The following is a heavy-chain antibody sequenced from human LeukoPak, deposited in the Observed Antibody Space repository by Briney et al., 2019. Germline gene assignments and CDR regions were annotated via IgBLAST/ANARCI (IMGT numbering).Heavy chain of an antibody. CDR1: GGTFSSYA. CDR3: ARDRADFNYYDSSGPFDY. Sequence: GASVKVSCKASGGTFSSYAISWVRQAPGQGLEWMGGIIPIFGTANYAQKFRGRVTITADESTSTAYMELSSLRSEDTAVYYCARDRADFNYYDSSGPFDYWGQGTLVTVSS. D-gene: IGHD3-22*01. V-gene: IGHV1-69*13. CDR2: IIPIFGTA. J-gene: IGHJ4*02.